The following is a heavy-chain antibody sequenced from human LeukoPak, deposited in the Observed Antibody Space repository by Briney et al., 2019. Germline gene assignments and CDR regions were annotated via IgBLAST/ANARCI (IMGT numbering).Heavy chain of an antibody. D-gene: IGHD3-10*01. CDR3: AKGYGSGSYLIDY. CDR1: GFTFSSYG. Sequence: PGGSLRLSCAASGFTFSSYGMHWVRQAPGKGLEWVSFIRYDGNNKYYVDSVKGRFTISRENSKNTLYLQMNSLRAEDTAVYYCAKGYGSGSYLIDYWGQGTLVTVSS. CDR2: IRYDGNNK. J-gene: IGHJ4*02. V-gene: IGHV3-30*02.